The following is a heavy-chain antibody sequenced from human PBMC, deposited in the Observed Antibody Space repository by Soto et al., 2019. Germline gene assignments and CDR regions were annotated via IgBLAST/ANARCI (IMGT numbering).Heavy chain of an antibody. V-gene: IGHV3-30*18. CDR1: GFTFSSYG. D-gene: IGHD3-9*01. CDR2: ISYDGSNK. Sequence: QVQLVESGGGVVQPGRSLRLSCAASGFTFSSYGMHWVRQAPGKGLEWVAVISYDGSNKYYADSVKGRFTISRDNSKNTLYLQMNSLRAEDTAVYYCAKDQYGYDILIGVNWFDPWGQGTLVTVSS. J-gene: IGHJ5*02. CDR3: AKDQYGYDILIGVNWFDP.